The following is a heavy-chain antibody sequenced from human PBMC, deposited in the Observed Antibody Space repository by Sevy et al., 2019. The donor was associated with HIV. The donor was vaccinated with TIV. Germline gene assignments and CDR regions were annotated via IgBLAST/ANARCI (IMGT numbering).Heavy chain of an antibody. CDR3: ARRGGYCSSTSCYTTYYYYYGMDV. V-gene: IGHV4-39*01. J-gene: IGHJ6*02. D-gene: IGHD2-2*02. CDR1: GGSISSSSYY. Sequence: SETLSLTCTVSGGSISSSSYYWGWIRQPPGKGLEWIGSIYYSGSTYYNPSLKSRVTISVDTSKNQFSLKLSSVTAADTAVYYCARRGGYCSSTSCYTTYYYYYGMDVRGQGTTVTVSS. CDR2: IYYSGST.